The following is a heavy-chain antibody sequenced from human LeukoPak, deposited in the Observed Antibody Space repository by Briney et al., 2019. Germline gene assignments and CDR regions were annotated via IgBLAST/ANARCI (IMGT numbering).Heavy chain of an antibody. CDR1: GGSISSSSYY. V-gene: IGHV4-39*01. CDR2: IYYSGST. J-gene: IGHJ4*02. CDR3: ARHYGDYYFDY. Sequence: SETLSLTCTVSGGSISSSSYYWGWIRQPPGKGLEWIGSIYYSGSTYYNPSLKSRLTISVDTSKNQFSLKLSSVTAADTAVYYCARHYGDYYFDYWGQGTLVTVSS. D-gene: IGHD4-17*01.